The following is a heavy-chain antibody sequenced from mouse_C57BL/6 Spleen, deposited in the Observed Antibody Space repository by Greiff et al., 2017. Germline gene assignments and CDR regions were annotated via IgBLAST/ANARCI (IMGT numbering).Heavy chain of an antibody. CDR3: ARGEIWPCTTVVAPCTYALDY. V-gene: IGHV1-49*01. CDR2: FTTYSDAT. CDR1: YFAFMASA. Sequence: LQQSGAELVRPGSSVKLSCKASYFAFMASAMHWVKQRPGHGLEWMGSFTTYSDATEYSENFKGKATLTANTSSSTAYMELSSLTSEDSAVYYCARGEIWPCTTVVAPCTYALDYWGQGTSVTVSS. D-gene: IGHD1-1*01. J-gene: IGHJ4*01.